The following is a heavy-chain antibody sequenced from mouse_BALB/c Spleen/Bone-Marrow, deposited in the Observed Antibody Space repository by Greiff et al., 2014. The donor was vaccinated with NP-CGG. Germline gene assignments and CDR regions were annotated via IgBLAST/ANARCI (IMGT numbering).Heavy chain of an antibody. D-gene: IGHD1-1*01. J-gene: IGHJ2*01. CDR1: RYTFTSYV. Sequence: EVQLQQSGPELVKPGASVKMSCKASRYTFTSYVLHWVRQKPGQGLEWIGFMNPFNDGTKYNEKFKGKATLTSDKSSSTAYMELSSLTSEDPAVYYCAREVVATDYFDYWGQGTTLTVSS. V-gene: IGHV1-14*01. CDR2: MNPFNDGT. CDR3: AREVVATDYFDY.